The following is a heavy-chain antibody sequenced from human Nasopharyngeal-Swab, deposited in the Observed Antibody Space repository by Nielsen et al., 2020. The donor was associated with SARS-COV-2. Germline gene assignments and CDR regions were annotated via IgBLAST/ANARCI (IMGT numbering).Heavy chain of an antibody. J-gene: IGHJ4*02. CDR3: AREGRIAVAGVDY. CDR1: GFTFSNAW. CDR2: ISSSSSYI. Sequence: GGSLRLSCAASGFTFSNAWMNWVRQAPGKGLEWVSSISSSSSYIYYADSVKGRFTISRDNAKNSLYLQMNSLRAEDTAVYYCAREGRIAVAGVDYWGQGTLVTVSS. V-gene: IGHV3-21*01. D-gene: IGHD6-19*01.